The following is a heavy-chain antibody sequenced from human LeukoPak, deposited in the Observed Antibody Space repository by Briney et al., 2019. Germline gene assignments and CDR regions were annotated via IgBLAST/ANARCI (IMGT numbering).Heavy chain of an antibody. D-gene: IGHD2-8*01. Sequence: QPGGSLRLSCAASGFTFSNYWMSWVRQAPGKGLEWVASIHQHGNEKYFVDSVRGRFTISRDNAKNSLYLQMSSLRAEDTAVNYCATLNGPLFEYWGQGTLVTVSS. CDR1: GFTFSNYW. CDR2: IHQHGNEK. CDR3: ATLNGPLFEY. V-gene: IGHV3-7*01. J-gene: IGHJ4*02.